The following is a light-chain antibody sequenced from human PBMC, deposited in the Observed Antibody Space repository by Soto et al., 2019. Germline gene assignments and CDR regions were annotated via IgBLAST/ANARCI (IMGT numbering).Light chain of an antibody. CDR1: QTISSR. Sequence: DIQMTQSPSTLSGSVVDRVTITGRASQTISSRLAWYQQKPGKAPKLLIYKASTLKSGVPSRFSGSGSGTDFTLTISSLQPEDFATYYCQQSFSPLTFGGGTPQLTFGGGTKVDIK. J-gene: IGKJ4*01. V-gene: IGKV1-5*03. CDR3: QQSFSPLTFGGGTPQLT. CDR2: KAS.